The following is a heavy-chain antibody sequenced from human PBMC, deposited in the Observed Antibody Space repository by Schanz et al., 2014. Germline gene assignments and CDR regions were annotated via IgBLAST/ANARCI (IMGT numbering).Heavy chain of an antibody. CDR2: IDGRGITT. J-gene: IGHJ4*02. CDR1: GFTFSNCD. V-gene: IGHV3-23*04. D-gene: IGHD3-10*02. Sequence: EVHLEESGGGLVQPGGSQRLSCAVSGFTFSNCDMTWVRQAPGKGLEWVAIIDGRGITTFYADSVKGRFTISRDNAKNSVYLQMNSLRDHNTAVYYGAKRFHCSGSHPFDYWGQGTLVTVSS. CDR3: AKRFHCSGSHPFDY.